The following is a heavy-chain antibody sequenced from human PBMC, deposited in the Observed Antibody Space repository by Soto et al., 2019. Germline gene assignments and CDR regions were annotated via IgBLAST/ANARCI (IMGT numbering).Heavy chain of an antibody. V-gene: IGHV3-48*02. J-gene: IGHJ6*02. Sequence: EVQLVESGGGLVQPGGSLRLSCAASGFTFSSYSMNWVRQAPGKGLEWVSYISSSSSTIYYADSVKGRFTISRDNAKNSLYLQMNNLRDEDTAVYYCARDRGVVVSGMDVWGQGTTVTVSS. CDR2: ISSSSSTI. CDR1: GFTFSSYS. CDR3: ARDRGVVVSGMDV. D-gene: IGHD2-15*01.